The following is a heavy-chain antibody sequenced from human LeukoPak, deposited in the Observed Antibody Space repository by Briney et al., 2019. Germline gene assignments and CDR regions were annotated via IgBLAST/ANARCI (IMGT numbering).Heavy chain of an antibody. CDR1: GGTFSSYA. V-gene: IGHV1-69*01. Sequence: GASVKVSCKASGGTFSSYAISWVRQAPGQGLEWMGGIIPIFGTANYAQKFQGRVTITADESTSTACMELSSLRSEDAAVYYCARGKGELLGWFDPWGQGTLVTVSS. D-gene: IGHD3-10*01. CDR2: IIPIFGTA. CDR3: ARGKGELLGWFDP. J-gene: IGHJ5*02.